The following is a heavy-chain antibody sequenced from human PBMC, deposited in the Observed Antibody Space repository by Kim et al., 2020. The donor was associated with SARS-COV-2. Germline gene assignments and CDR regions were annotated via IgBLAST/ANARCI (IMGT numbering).Heavy chain of an antibody. D-gene: IGHD6-19*01. J-gene: IGHJ4*02. V-gene: IGHV3-30*01. CDR3: AGMQWLENWFDY. Sequence: YADSVEGRFTITRDNSKNTLYLQMNSLRAEDRAVYYWAGMQWLENWFDYWGQGTLVTVSS.